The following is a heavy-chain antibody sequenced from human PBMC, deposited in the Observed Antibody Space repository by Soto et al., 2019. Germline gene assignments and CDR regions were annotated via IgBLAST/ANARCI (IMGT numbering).Heavy chain of an antibody. Sequence: GGSLRLSCAASGFTFSSYSMNWVRQAPGKGLEWVSYISSSSSTIYYADSVKGRFTISRDNAKNSLYLQMNSLRDEDTAVYYCARGEPAGNSGNLWDYYYYGMDVWGQGTTVTVSS. V-gene: IGHV3-48*02. CDR3: ARGEPAGNSGNLWDYYYYGMDV. J-gene: IGHJ6*02. CDR2: ISSSSSTI. D-gene: IGHD1-1*01. CDR1: GFTFSSYS.